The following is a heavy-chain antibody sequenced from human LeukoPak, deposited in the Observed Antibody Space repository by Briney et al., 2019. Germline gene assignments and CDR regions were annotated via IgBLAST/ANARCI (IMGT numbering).Heavy chain of an antibody. Sequence: GGSLRLSCAASGFTFSSYAMHWVRQAPGKGLEWVSSISSSSSYIYYADSVKGRFTISRDNAKNSLYLQMNSLRAEDTAVYYCAALGDYYDILTGYYFGSDYWGQGTLVTVSS. CDR1: GFTFSSYA. D-gene: IGHD3-9*01. CDR3: AALGDYYDILTGYYFGSDY. V-gene: IGHV3-21*01. CDR2: ISSSSSYI. J-gene: IGHJ4*02.